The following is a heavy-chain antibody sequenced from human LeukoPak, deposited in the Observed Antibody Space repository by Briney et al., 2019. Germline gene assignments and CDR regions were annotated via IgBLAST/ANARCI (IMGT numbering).Heavy chain of an antibody. CDR3: ARIRDGSNWYFDL. CDR1: GFTFSNNW. Sequence: GGSLRLSCAASGFTFSNNWMHWVRQAPGKGLVWVSRINSDGSTTTYADSVKGRFTISRDNSKNTLSLQMNSLRADDTALYYCARIRDGSNWYFDLWGRGTQVTVSS. CDR2: INSDGSTT. D-gene: IGHD5-24*01. V-gene: IGHV3-74*01. J-gene: IGHJ2*01.